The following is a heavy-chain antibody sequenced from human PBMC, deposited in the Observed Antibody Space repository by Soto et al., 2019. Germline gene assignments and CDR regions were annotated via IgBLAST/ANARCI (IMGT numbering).Heavy chain of an antibody. CDR1: GFTFSSYS. CDR3: ARDDYDFWSGYSRLPMYGMDV. D-gene: IGHD3-3*01. Sequence: PGGSLRLSCAASGFTFSSYSMNWVRQATGKGLEWVSYISSSSSTIYYADSVKGRFTISRDNAKNSLYLQMNSLRDEDTAVYYCARDDYDFWSGYSRLPMYGMDVWGQGTTVTVSS. CDR2: ISSSSSTI. V-gene: IGHV3-48*02. J-gene: IGHJ6*02.